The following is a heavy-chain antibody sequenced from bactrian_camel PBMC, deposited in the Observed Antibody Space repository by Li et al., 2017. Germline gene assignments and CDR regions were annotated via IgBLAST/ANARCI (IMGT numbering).Heavy chain of an antibody. V-gene: IGHV3S53*01. CDR1: GYAYSSTC. CDR3: AATAPSQGGTCLLRSLPDFGF. Sequence: HVQLVESGGGSVQAGGSLRLSCVVPGYAYSSTCMGWFRQPPGEEREGVAAIDSDGTARYLDSVKGRFTISKDNAKNTLYLQMNSLEPEDTAMYYCAATAPSQGGTCLLRSLPDFGFRGQGTQVTVS. D-gene: IGHD5*01. J-gene: IGHJ6*01. CDR2: IDSDGTA.